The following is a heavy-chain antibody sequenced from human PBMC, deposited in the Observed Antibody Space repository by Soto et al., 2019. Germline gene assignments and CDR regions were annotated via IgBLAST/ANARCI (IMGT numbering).Heavy chain of an antibody. V-gene: IGHV1-3*01. CDR1: GYTFINYA. CDR3: ARSEINYSRFDS. Sequence: QVQLVQSGAEVKKPGASVTVSCKASGYTFINYALHWVRQAPGQRLDWIGRINAGNGNTKYSQKFQGRVTITRDTSASTAYMKLSSLRSEDTAIYYCARSEINYSRFDSWGQGTLVTVSS. D-gene: IGHD2-21*01. J-gene: IGHJ4*02. CDR2: INAGNGNT.